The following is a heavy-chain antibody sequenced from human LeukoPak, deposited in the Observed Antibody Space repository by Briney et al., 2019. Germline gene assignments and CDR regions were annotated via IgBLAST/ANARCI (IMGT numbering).Heavy chain of an antibody. CDR2: IYISGST. J-gene: IGHJ5*02. CDR1: GGSISSSSYY. V-gene: IGHV4-61*02. Sequence: SETLSLTCTVSGGSISSSSYYWGWIRQPAGKGLEWIGRIYISGSTNYNPSLKSRVTMSVDTSKNQFSLKLSSVTAADTAVYYCARDERSSFDPWGQGTLVTVSS. D-gene: IGHD5-24*01. CDR3: ARDERSSFDP.